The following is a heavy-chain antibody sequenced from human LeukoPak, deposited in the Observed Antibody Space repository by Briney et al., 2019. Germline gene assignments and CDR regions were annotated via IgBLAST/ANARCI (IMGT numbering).Heavy chain of an antibody. Sequence: SETLSLTCAVYGGSFSGYYWSWIRQPPGKGLEWIGEINHSGSTNYNPSLKSRVTISVDTSKNQFSLKLSSVTAADTAVYYCARGTGYSSSWYDANFDYWGQGTLVTVSS. CDR1: GGSFSGYY. CDR2: INHSGST. D-gene: IGHD6-13*01. CDR3: ARGTGYSSSWYDANFDY. J-gene: IGHJ4*02. V-gene: IGHV4-34*01.